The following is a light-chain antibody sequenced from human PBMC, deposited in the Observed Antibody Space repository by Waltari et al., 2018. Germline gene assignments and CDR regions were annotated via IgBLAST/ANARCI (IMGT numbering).Light chain of an antibody. CDR3: ETGGHGTWV. V-gene: IGLV4-69*01. CDR2: VNSDGTH. Sequence: QLVLTQSPSASASLGALVKLTCPLSSGHSSHIIALLQQRPERGPRYLMKVNSDGTHSKGDDIPDRFSGSSSGAERYLIISSLQSEDEADYYCETGGHGTWVFGGGTKLTVL. CDR1: SGHSSHI. J-gene: IGLJ3*02.